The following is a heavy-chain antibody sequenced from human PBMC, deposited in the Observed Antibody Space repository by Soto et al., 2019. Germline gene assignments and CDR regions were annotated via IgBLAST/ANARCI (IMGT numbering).Heavy chain of an antibody. J-gene: IGHJ4*02. D-gene: IGHD3-16*02. CDR1: GFTFSSYG. CDR2: ISYNGSNQ. V-gene: IGHV3-30*18. Sequence: QVQLMESGGGVVQPGRSLRLSCAASGFTFSSYGMHWVRQAPGKGLEWVAIISYNGSNQYYADSVKGRFTISRDNSKNTLYLQMNSLRAEDTAVYYCAKALGELSPESYDHWGQGVLVTVSS. CDR3: AKALGELSPESYDH.